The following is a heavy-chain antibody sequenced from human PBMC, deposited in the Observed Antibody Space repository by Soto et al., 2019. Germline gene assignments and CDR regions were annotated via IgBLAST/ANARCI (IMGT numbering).Heavy chain of an antibody. CDR2: ISSSSSTI. CDR3: ARGLIAKGYDFWSGYSSKGY. CDR1: GFTFSSYS. J-gene: IGHJ4*02. Sequence: GGSLRLSCAASGFTFSSYSMNWVRQAPGKGLEWVSYISSSSSTIYYADSVKGRFTISRDNAKNSLYLQMNSLRAEDTAVYYCARGLIAKGYDFWSGYSSKGYWGQGTLVTVSS. V-gene: IGHV3-48*01. D-gene: IGHD3-3*01.